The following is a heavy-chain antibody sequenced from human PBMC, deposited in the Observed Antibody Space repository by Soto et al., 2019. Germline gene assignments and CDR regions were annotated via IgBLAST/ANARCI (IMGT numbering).Heavy chain of an antibody. D-gene: IGHD4-17*01. CDR2: SSAYNGNT. CDR3: ARDSGYGDYEACVDV. J-gene: IGHJ6*02. Sequence: QVQLVQAGAEVKKPGASVKVSCKGSGYTFSSYDIIWVRQATGQGLEWMGWSSAYNGNTNYAQTLQGRVTMTTDTSTSTAYMELRSLRSDDTAVYYCARDSGYGDYEACVDVCGQGTTVTVAS. CDR1: GYTFSSYD. V-gene: IGHV1-18*01.